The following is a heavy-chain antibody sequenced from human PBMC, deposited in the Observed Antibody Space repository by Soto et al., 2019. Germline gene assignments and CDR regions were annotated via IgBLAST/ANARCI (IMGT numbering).Heavy chain of an antibody. CDR2: IYYSGST. Sequence: SATLSLTCTVSGGSVSSGSYYWSWIRQPPGKGLAWIGYIYYSGSTNYNPSLKSRVTISVDTSKNQFSLKLSSVTAADTAVYYRARGATDGAYAFDIWGQGTMVT. CDR3: ARGATDGAYAFDI. CDR1: GGSVSSGSYY. V-gene: IGHV4-61*01. D-gene: IGHD3-16*01. J-gene: IGHJ3*02.